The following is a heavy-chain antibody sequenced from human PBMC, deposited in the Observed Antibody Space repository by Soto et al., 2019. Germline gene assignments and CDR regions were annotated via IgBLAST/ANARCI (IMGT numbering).Heavy chain of an antibody. CDR1: GGSFSGYY. CDR2: INHSGST. D-gene: IGHD4-17*01. V-gene: IGHV4-34*01. Sequence: QVQLQQWGAGLLKPSETLSLTCAVYGGSFSGYYWSWIRQPPGKGLEWIGEINHSGSTNYNPSLKSRVTISVDTSKNQFSLRLSSLTAADTAVYYCARGRFEYGDYNWRYYYYYYMDVWGKGTTVTVSS. J-gene: IGHJ6*03. CDR3: ARGRFEYGDYNWRYYYYYYMDV.